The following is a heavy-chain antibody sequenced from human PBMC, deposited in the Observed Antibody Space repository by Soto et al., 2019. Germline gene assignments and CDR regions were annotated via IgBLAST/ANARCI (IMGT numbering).Heavy chain of an antibody. CDR2: ISYDKNNK. D-gene: IGHD2-15*01. Sequence: QVQLVESGGGVVQPGRSLRLSCAASGFTFSSYVMYWVRQAPGKGLEWVAIISYDKNNKYYADSVKGRFTISRDNSKNTLYLQMNSLRGEDTAVCYCARAGCDGGSCYTLVGLRYGMDVWGQGTTVTVSS. V-gene: IGHV3-30-3*01. CDR3: ARAGCDGGSCYTLVGLRYGMDV. CDR1: GFTFSSYV. J-gene: IGHJ6*02.